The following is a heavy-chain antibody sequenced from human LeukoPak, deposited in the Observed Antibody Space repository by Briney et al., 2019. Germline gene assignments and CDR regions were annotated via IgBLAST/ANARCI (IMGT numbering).Heavy chain of an antibody. J-gene: IGHJ4*02. D-gene: IGHD5-18*01. CDR1: GDSVPPTSAA. CDR2: TYYRSEWYT. V-gene: IGHV6-1*01. Sequence: SQTLSLTRALSGDSVPPTSAAWNWFRQSPSRGLEWLGKTYYRSEWYTDYATSVRDRLSIKPGTTNNQFSLQLDSVTPEDTAVYYCARDLTAMTDTFFDSWGQGILVTVSS. CDR3: ARDLTAMTDTFFDS.